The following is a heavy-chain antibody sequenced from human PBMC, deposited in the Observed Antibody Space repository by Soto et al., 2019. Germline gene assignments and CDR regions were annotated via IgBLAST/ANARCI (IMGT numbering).Heavy chain of an antibody. J-gene: IGHJ6*02. CDR1: GYSFTSFW. D-gene: IGHD3-10*01. CDR2: IDPSDSYT. Sequence: GESLKISCKDSGYSFTSFWISWVRQMPGKGLEWMGRIDPSDSYTNYSPSFQGHVTISADNSISTAYLQWSSLKASDTATYYCARGGSGSHYYYGMDVWGQGITVTVSS. CDR3: ARGGSGSHYYYGMDV. V-gene: IGHV5-10-1*01.